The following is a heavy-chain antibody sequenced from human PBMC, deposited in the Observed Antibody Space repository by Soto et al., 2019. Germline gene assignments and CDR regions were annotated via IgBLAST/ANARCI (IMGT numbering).Heavy chain of an antibody. D-gene: IGHD3-22*01. V-gene: IGHV4-34*01. CDR1: GGSFSGHS. J-gene: IGHJ5*01. CDR3: STRAYDTNGYYRFDP. Sequence: SETLSLTCAVYGGSFSGHSWTWIRQSPGKGLEWIGDINHSGRVNYSPSLKSRVTISLDTSKNRFSLTLSAVTAADTAMYYCSTRAYDTNGYYRFDPWGQGTLVTVSS. CDR2: INHSGRV.